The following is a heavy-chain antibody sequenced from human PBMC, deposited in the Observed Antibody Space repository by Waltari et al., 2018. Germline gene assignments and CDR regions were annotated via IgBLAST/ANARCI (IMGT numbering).Heavy chain of an antibody. V-gene: IGHV3-48*03. CDR3: ARGEYNFWSGYYGY. D-gene: IGHD3-3*01. CDR1: GFTFSNYE. J-gene: IGHJ4*02. CDR2: ISNSGDTA. Sequence: EVQLVESGGGVVQPGGSLRLSCAASGFTFSNYEMNWVRQAPGTGLQGISFISNSGDTAYYTDAVKVRFTISRDNSKNSLYLQMNGLTVDDTAVYYCARGEYNFWSGYYGYWGQGVLVTVSS.